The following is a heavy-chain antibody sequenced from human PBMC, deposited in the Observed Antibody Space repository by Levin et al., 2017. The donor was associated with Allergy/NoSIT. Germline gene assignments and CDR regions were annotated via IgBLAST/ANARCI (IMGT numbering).Heavy chain of an antibody. V-gene: IGHV3-30*18. CDR3: AKGDLLWFGELSNFDY. CDR1: GFTFSSYG. D-gene: IGHD3-10*01. Sequence: GGSLRLSCAASGFTFSSYGMHWVRQAPGKGLEWVAVISYDGSNKYSADSVKGRFTISRDNSKNTLYLQMNSLRAEDTAVYYCAKGDLLWFGELSNFDYWGQRTLVTVSS. CDR2: ISYDGSNK. J-gene: IGHJ4*02.